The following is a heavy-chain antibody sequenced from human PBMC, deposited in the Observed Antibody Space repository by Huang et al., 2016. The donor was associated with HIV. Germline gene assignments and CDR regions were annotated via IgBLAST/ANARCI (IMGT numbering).Heavy chain of an antibody. V-gene: IGHV3-30*19. CDR2: ITREGGTK. Sequence: QVHLMESGGGVVQPGNSLRLSCTKSGFTFSGYARHWFRQTPGKGRKWGQVITREGGTKYYADSVKGRLIISRDNSKKTLYVQMNSLRAEDTAVYYCARGDYGDYVGIDYWGQGTLVTVSS. J-gene: IGHJ4*02. CDR1: GFTFSGYA. CDR3: ARGDYGDYVGIDY. D-gene: IGHD4-17*01.